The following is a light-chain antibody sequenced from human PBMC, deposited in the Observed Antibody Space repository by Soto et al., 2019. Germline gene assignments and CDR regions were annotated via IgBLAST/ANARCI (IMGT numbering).Light chain of an antibody. J-gene: IGKJ1*01. CDR3: QKYDSAPT. CDR2: SDS. CDR1: RGIGNA. V-gene: IGKV1-27*01. Sequence: DIQMTQSPSSLSASVGDRVTITCRPSRGIGNALAWYQQKPGTVPKLLIHSDSTLQSGVPSRFSGSGSGTDFTLTISSLQPEDVASYYCQKYDSAPTFGPGTKVDIK.